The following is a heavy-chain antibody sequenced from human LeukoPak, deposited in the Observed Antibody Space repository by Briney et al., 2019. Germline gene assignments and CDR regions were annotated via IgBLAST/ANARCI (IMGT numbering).Heavy chain of an antibody. CDR1: GFTFGDYA. V-gene: IGHV3-49*04. CDR3: SRESAEATAKFDY. Sequence: GGSLRLSCTASGFTFGDYAMDWVRQAPGKGLEWVVFIRSKAYGGTTEYAASVKGRFTISRDDSKSIAYLQMNSLKTEDTAVYYCSRESAEATAKFDYWGQGTPVTLSS. D-gene: IGHD2-21*02. J-gene: IGHJ4*02. CDR2: IRSKAYGGTT.